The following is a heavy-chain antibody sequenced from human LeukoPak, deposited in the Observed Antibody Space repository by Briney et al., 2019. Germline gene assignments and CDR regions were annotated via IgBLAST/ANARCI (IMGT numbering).Heavy chain of an antibody. CDR3: AKDLEPMGRGGVPDY. V-gene: IGHV3-33*06. D-gene: IGHD3-10*01. CDR1: GFTFSSYG. CDR2: IWYDGSNK. Sequence: PGGSLRLSCAASGFTFSSYGMHWVRQAPGKGLEWVAVIWYDGSNKYYADSVKGRFTISRDNSKNTLYLQMNSLRAEDTAVYYCAKDLEPMGRGGVPDYWGQGTLVTVSS. J-gene: IGHJ4*02.